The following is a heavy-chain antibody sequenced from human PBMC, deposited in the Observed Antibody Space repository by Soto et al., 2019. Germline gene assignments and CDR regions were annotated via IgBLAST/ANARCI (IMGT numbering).Heavy chain of an antibody. CDR3: ARDCYEISAPAVADY. CDR2: INGDGSST. Sequence: PGGSLRLSCAASGFTFSGFTFSSYWIHWVRQAPGKGLVWVARINGDGSSTSYADSVKGRFTISRDNSKNTLYLQMNSLRAEDTAVYYCARDCYEISAPAVADYWGQGTLVTVSS. J-gene: IGHJ4*02. CDR1: GFTFSGFTFSSYW. D-gene: IGHD6-19*01. V-gene: IGHV3-74*01.